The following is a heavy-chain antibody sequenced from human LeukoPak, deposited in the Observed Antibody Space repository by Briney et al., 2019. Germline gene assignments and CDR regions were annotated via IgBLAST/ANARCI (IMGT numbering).Heavy chain of an antibody. V-gene: IGHV4-39*01. CDR1: GGPISSSSYY. Sequence: SEPLSLTCTVSGGPISSSSYYGGWIRQPPGKGLEWIGSIYYSESTYYNPSLKSRLTISVDTSKTQFSLKLSSVTAADTAVYYCSVFDNSGYYNFDYWGQGTLVTVSS. J-gene: IGHJ4*02. CDR2: IYYSEST. CDR3: SVFDNSGYYNFDY. D-gene: IGHD3-22*01.